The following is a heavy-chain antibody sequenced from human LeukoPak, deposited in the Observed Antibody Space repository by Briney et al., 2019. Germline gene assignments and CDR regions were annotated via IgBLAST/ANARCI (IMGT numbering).Heavy chain of an antibody. Sequence: GGSLRLSCAASGFTFSSYGMHWVRQAPGKGLEWVAVISYDGSNKYYADSVKGRFTISRDNSKNTLYLQMNSLRAEDTAVYYCASPIVVVPAAIGDYWGQGTLVTVSS. V-gene: IGHV3-30*03. CDR3: ASPIVVVPAAIGDY. CDR1: GFTFSSYG. D-gene: IGHD2-2*02. J-gene: IGHJ4*02. CDR2: ISYDGSNK.